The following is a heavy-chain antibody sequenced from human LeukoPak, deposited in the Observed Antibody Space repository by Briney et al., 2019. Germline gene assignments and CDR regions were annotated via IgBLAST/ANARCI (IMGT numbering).Heavy chain of an antibody. CDR1: GFTFSSYS. CDR3: ASDYDSSGYYPFDY. Sequence: GGSLRLSCAASGFTFSSYSMNWVRQAPGEGLEWVSYISSSRSIIYYADSVKGRFTISRDNAKNSLYLQMNSLRAEDTAVYYCASDYDSSGYYPFDYWGQGTLVTVSS. J-gene: IGHJ4*02. D-gene: IGHD3-22*01. V-gene: IGHV3-48*04. CDR2: ISSSRSII.